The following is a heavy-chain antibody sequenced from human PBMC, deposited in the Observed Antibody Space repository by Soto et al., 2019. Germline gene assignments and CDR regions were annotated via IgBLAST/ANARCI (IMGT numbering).Heavy chain of an antibody. V-gene: IGHV4-39*01. J-gene: IGHJ4*02. Sequence: SETLSLTCTVSGGSISSYFWGWVRQPPGKGLEWIGSIYYSGSTYYNPSLKSRVTISVDTSKNHFSLKLSSVTAADTAVYYCARHLGEGYFDYWGQGTLVTVSS. CDR1: GGSISSYF. CDR3: ARHLGEGYFDY. CDR2: IYYSGST.